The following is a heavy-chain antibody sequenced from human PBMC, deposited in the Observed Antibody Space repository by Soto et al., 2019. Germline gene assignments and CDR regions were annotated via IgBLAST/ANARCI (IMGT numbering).Heavy chain of an antibody. CDR1: GFAFSTYA. Sequence: EVQLLESGGGLVQPGGSLRLSCAASGFAFSTYAMSWVRQAPGKGLEWVSAISAGGGSTYYAGSVKGRFTISRDNSKNTLYVQMNSLRAEDTAVYYCAKVLSSNYYLPDYWGQGTLVTVSS. V-gene: IGHV3-23*01. D-gene: IGHD4-4*01. J-gene: IGHJ4*02. CDR3: AKVLSSNYYLPDY. CDR2: ISAGGGST.